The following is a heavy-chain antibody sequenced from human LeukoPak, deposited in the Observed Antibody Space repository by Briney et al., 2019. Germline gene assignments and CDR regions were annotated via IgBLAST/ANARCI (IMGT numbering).Heavy chain of an antibody. CDR2: ISGSGGST. D-gene: IGHD2-15*01. Sequence: GGSLRLSCAASGFTFSSYAMSWVRQAPGKGLEWVSAISGSGGSTYYADSVKGRFTISRDNSKNTLYLQMNSLRAEDTAVYYCAKDPYCSGGSCPGWYFDLWGRGTLVTVSS. CDR3: AKDPYCSGGSCPGWYFDL. V-gene: IGHV3-23*01. J-gene: IGHJ2*01. CDR1: GFTFSSYA.